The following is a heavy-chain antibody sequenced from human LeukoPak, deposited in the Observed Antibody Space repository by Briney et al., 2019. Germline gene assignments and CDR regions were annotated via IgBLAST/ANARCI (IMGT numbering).Heavy chain of an antibody. J-gene: IGHJ4*02. V-gene: IGHV4-59*01. CDR1: GGSLSGYY. D-gene: IGHD2-15*01. Sequence: SETLSLTCVVSGGSLSGYYWGWIRQPPGRGLEWIGYVYYSGSTNYNPSFKSRITISVDTSRNQFSLQLSSVTAADTAVYYCARIHRYCSGGACYVLDNWGQETLVAVSS. CDR2: VYYSGST. CDR3: ARIHRYCSGGACYVLDN.